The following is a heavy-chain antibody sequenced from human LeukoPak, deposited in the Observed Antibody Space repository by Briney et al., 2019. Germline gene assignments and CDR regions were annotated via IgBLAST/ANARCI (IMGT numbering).Heavy chain of an antibody. D-gene: IGHD2/OR15-2a*01. CDR3: SRENRAFSPFGY. V-gene: IGHV4-4*02. CDR1: GGSICRTNW. Sequence: SETLSLTCGVSGGSICRTNWWSWARHPPGQGLGWIGEISLSGLTHHNPSVRRRVTVSLDKSKHHISLNRPSLTAPHPSVYYLSRENRAFSPFGYWGEGTLVTVPS. CDR2: ISLSGLT. J-gene: IGHJ4*02.